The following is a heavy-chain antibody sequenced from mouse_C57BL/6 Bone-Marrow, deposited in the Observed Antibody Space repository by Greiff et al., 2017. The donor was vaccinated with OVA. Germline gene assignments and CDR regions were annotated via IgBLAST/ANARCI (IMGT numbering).Heavy chain of an antibody. Sequence: QVQLKESGAELARPGASVKLSCKASGYTFTSYGISWVKQRTGQGLEWIGEIYPRSGNTYYNEKFKGKATLTADKSSSTAYMELRSPTSEDSAVYFCAPYYSNFYAMDYWGQGTSVTVSS. D-gene: IGHD2-5*01. CDR1: GYTFTSYG. J-gene: IGHJ4*01. V-gene: IGHV1-81*01. CDR3: APYYSNFYAMDY. CDR2: IYPRSGNT.